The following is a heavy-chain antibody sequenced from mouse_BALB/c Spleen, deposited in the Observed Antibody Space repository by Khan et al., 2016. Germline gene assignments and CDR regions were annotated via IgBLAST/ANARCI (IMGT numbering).Heavy chain of an antibody. V-gene: IGHV6-6*01. CDR2: IRTKANNHAT. Sequence: EVKLEESGGGLVQPGGSMKLSCTASGFTLSDAWMDWVRQSPEKGLEWVAEIRTKANNHATYYAESGKGRFSISRDDSTSSVYLQMNSSRPEATGNYYCTGREIAMDYWGQGTSVTVSA. CDR3: TGREIAMDY. CDR1: GFTLSDAW. J-gene: IGHJ4*01.